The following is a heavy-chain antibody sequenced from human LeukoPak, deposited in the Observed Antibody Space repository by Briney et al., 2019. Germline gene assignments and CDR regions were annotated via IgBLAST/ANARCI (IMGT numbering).Heavy chain of an antibody. V-gene: IGHV3-21*01. CDR1: GFTFSSYS. J-gene: IGHJ6*03. D-gene: IGHD4-11*01. Sequence: KTGGSLRLSCAASGFTFSSYSMNWVRQAPGKGLEWVSSISSSSSYIYYADSVKGRFTISRDNAKNSLYLQMNSLRAEDTAVYYCAREIISRATTVTTWDYYYYMDVWGKGTTVTVSS. CDR3: AREIISRATTVTTWDYYYYMDV. CDR2: ISSSSSYI.